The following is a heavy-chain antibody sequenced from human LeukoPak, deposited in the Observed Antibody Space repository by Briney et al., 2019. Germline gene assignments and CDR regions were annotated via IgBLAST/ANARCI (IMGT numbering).Heavy chain of an antibody. CDR3: ASWKIAAAGRRGFDY. CDR1: GGSISSSSYY. Sequence: SETLSLTCTVSGGSISSSSYYWGWIRQPPGKGLEWIGSIYYSGSTYYNPSLKSRVTISVDTSKSQFSLKLSSVTAADTAVYYCASWKIAAAGRRGFDYWGQGTLVTVSS. D-gene: IGHD6-13*01. V-gene: IGHV4-39*07. J-gene: IGHJ4*02. CDR2: IYYSGST.